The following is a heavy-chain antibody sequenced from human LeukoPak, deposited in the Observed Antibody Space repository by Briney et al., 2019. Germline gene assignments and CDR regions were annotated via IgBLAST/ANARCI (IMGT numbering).Heavy chain of an antibody. V-gene: IGHV3-23*01. J-gene: IGHJ4*02. CDR3: AKDSRRKAPPY. CDR1: GFTFSSYA. CDR2: INKSGGST. Sequence: GGSLRLSCAASGFTFSSYAMSWVRQAPGKGLEWVSIINKSGGSTNYADSVKGRFTISRDNSKNTLYLQMNSLRAEDTAVYYCAKDSRRKAPPYWGQGTLVTVSS.